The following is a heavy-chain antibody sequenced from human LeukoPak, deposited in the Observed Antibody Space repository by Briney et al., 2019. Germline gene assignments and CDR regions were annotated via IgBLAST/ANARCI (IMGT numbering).Heavy chain of an antibody. CDR2: IKQDGSEK. J-gene: IGHJ4*02. CDR3: ARVQGYYYASGSSYYFDY. Sequence: GGSLRLSCAASGFTFSSYWMSWVRQAPGKGLEWVANIKQDGSEKYYVDSVKGRFTISRDNAKNSLYLQMNSLRAEDTAVCYCARVQGYYYASGSSYYFDYWGQGTLVTVSS. V-gene: IGHV3-7*01. D-gene: IGHD3-10*01. CDR1: GFTFSSYW.